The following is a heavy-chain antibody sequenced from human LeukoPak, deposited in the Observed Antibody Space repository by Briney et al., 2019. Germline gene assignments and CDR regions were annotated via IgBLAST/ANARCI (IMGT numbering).Heavy chain of an antibody. J-gene: IGHJ4*02. CDR1: GGSICSGSYY. V-gene: IGHV4-61*02. CDR3: ARGTIYDSSGYYY. CDR2: IYTSGST. D-gene: IGHD3-22*01. Sequence: SQTLSLTCTVSGGSICSGSYYWNWIRQPAGKGLEWIGRIYTSGSTNYNPSLKSRVTISVDTSKNQFSLKLSSVTAADTAVYYCARGTIYDSSGYYYWGQGTLVTVSS.